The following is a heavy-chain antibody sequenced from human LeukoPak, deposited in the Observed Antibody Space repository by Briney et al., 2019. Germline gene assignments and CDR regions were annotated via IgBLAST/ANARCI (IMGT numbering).Heavy chain of an antibody. Sequence: SETLSLTCTVSGGSISSHYWSWIRQPPGKGLEWIGYIYYSGSTNYNPSLKSRVTISVDTSKNQFSLKLSSVTAADTAVCYCASTASITGTIYYFDYWGQGTLVTVSS. CDR3: ASTASITGTIYYFDY. D-gene: IGHD1-20*01. CDR2: IYYSGST. CDR1: GGSISSHY. J-gene: IGHJ4*02. V-gene: IGHV4-59*11.